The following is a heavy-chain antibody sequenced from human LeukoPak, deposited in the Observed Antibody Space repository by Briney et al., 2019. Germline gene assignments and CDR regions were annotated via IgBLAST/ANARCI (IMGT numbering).Heavy chain of an antibody. CDR2: IYYSGST. D-gene: IGHD1-26*01. CDR1: GGSISSYY. J-gene: IGHJ4*02. V-gene: IGHV4-59*08. CDR3: ARRLIVGTVDYFDY. Sequence: SETLSLTCTVSGGSISSYYWSWIRQPPGKGLEWIGYIYYSGSTNYNPPLKSRVTISVDTSKNQFSLKLSSVTAADTAVYYCARRLIVGTVDYFDYWGQGTLVTVSS.